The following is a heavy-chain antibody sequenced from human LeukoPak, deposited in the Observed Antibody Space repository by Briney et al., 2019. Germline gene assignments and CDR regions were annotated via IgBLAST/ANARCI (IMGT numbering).Heavy chain of an antibody. CDR3: ARDRGVVGATLAGY. Sequence: ASVKVSCKASGYTSTSYGISWVRQAPGQGLEWMGWISAYNGNTNYAQKLQGRVTMTTDTSTSTAYMELRSLRSDDTAVYYCARDRGVVGATLAGYWGQGTLVTVSS. CDR2: ISAYNGNT. V-gene: IGHV1-18*01. CDR1: GYTSTSYG. D-gene: IGHD1-26*01. J-gene: IGHJ4*02.